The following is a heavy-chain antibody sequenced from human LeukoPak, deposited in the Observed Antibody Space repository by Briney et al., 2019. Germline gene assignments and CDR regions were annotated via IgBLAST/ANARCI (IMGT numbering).Heavy chain of an antibody. Sequence: PGGSLRLSCAASGFTFSSYGMHWVRQAPGKGLEWVAFIRYDGSNKYYADSVKGRFTISRDNSKNSLYLQMNSLRAEDTALYYCAKDYGSGSYYPYYYYYMDVWGKGTTVTISS. D-gene: IGHD3-10*01. V-gene: IGHV3-30*02. CDR1: GFTFSSYG. CDR2: IRYDGSNK. J-gene: IGHJ6*03. CDR3: AKDYGSGSYYPYYYYYMDV.